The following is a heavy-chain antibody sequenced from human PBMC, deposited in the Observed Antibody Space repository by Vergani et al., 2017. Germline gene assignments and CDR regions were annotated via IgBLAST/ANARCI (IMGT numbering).Heavy chain of an antibody. J-gene: IGHJ4*02. Sequence: QVQLVESGGGVVQPGRSLRLSCTASGFTFSTYGMHWVRQAPGKGLEWVAVISYDGSNKYYADSVKGRFTISRDNSKNTLYLQMNSLRAADTAVYYCAKDGTGGVXLDYWGQGTLVTVSS. CDR1: GFTFSTYG. CDR3: AKDGTGGVXLDY. V-gene: IGHV3-30*18. CDR2: ISYDGSNK. D-gene: IGHD2-8*01.